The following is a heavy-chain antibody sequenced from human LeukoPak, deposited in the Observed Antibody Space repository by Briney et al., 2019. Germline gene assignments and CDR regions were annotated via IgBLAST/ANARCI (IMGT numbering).Heavy chain of an antibody. CDR2: ISKNGNNT. D-gene: IGHD4-17*01. CDR1: GFTFSSYA. J-gene: IGHJ4*02. Sequence: PGGSLRLSCAASGFTFSSYAMTWVRQAPGQGLEWVSGISKNGNNTYYADSVAGRLTISRDNSKNTLYLQMNSLRADDTAVYYCATAVTTGRAEHYWGQGTLVTVSS. V-gene: IGHV3-23*05. CDR3: ATAVTTGRAEHY.